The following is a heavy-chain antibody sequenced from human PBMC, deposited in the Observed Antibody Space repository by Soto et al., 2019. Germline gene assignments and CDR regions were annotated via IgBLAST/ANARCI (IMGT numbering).Heavy chain of an antibody. Sequence: QLQLVQSGTEVKEPGSSVKVSCKASGGTFSTSSFVWVRQGPGQGLEWMGGIIPIFPRTNFAQKFQGRVAFSADESTRTTYMELRSLTSEDTAIYFCARDVVRATAGDYWGQGTLVTVS. CDR3: ARDVVRATAGDY. CDR1: GGTFSTSS. D-gene: IGHD5-12*01. V-gene: IGHV1-69*01. CDR2: IIPIFPRT. J-gene: IGHJ4*02.